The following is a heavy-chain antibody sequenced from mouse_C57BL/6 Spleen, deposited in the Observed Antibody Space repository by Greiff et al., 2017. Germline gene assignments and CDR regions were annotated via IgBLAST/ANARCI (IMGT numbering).Heavy chain of an antibody. CDR2: IHPNSGST. CDR1: GYTFTSSW. V-gene: IGHV1-64*01. J-gene: IGHJ2*01. Sequence: VQLQQSGAELVKPGASVKLSCKASGYTFTSSWMHWVKQRPGQGLEWIGMIHPNSGSTNYNEKFKSKATLTVDKSSSTAYMQLSSLTSEDSAVYYCDRRYYFDYWGQGTTLTVSS. CDR3: DRRYYFDY.